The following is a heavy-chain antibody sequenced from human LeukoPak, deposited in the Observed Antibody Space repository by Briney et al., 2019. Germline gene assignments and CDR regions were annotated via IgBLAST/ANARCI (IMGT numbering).Heavy chain of an antibody. D-gene: IGHD3-22*01. CDR3: VKDLSYESSGSVLEY. CDR1: GFTFEDYT. J-gene: IGHJ4*02. V-gene: IGHV3-43*01. CDR2: VNWHGTA. Sequence: GGSLRLSCAASGFTFEDYTMHWVRQAPGKTLEWVSLVNWHGTAYYTDSVKGRFTISRDNSKNSLFLQMENLRSEDTAFYYCVKDLSYESSGSVLEYWGQGTLVTVSS.